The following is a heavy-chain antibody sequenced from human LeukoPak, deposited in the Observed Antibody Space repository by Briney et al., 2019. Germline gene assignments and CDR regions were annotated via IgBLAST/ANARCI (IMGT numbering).Heavy chain of an antibody. CDR2: IIPILGIA. CDR1: GGTFSSYA. CDR3: ARDECSGGSCYYGYYFDY. D-gene: IGHD2-15*01. V-gene: IGHV1-69*04. Sequence: SVKVSCKASGGTFSSYAISWVRQAPGQGLKWMGRIIPILGIANYAQKFQGRVTITADKSTSTAYMELSSLRSEDTAVYYCARDECSGGSCYYGYYFDYWGQGTLVTVSS. J-gene: IGHJ4*02.